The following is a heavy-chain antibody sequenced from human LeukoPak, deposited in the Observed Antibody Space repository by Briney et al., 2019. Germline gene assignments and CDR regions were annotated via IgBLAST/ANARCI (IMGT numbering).Heavy chain of an antibody. J-gene: IGHJ4*02. CDR1: GYTFTSYA. D-gene: IGHD3-9*01. CDR2: INAGNGNT. CDR3: ARTFDWLPYYFDY. V-gene: IGHV1-3*01. Sequence: ASVKVSCKASGYTFTSYAMHWVRQAPGQRLEWMGWINAGNGNTKYSQKFQGRVTITRDTSASTAYMELSSLRSDDTAVYYCARTFDWLPYYFDYWGQGTLVTVSS.